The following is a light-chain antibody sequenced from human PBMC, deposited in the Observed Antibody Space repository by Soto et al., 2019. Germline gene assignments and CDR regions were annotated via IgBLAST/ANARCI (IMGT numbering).Light chain of an antibody. Sequence: QSALTQPASVSGTPVQSITLSCTGTSSDVGGYNYVSWYQQHPGKAPKLLIYDVTNRPSGVSNRFSGSKSGNTASLTISGLQAEDEADYYCSSYRSSSPVYVFGPGTKVTVL. CDR3: SSYRSSSPVYV. V-gene: IGLV2-14*03. CDR2: DVT. CDR1: SSDVGGYNY. J-gene: IGLJ1*01.